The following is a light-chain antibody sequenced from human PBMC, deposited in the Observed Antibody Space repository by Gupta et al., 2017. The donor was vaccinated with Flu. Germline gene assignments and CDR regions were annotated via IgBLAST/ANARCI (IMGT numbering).Light chain of an antibody. CDR3: QQYNNWPGT. V-gene: IGKV3-15*01. Sequence: PATLSVSPGDRAAISCRASQSISNRLVWYQQKPGQAPKCLIYGASTRATGIPARFSGSGSGTEFTLTITNLQSEDFAVYYCQQYNNWPGTFGQGTKVEI. CDR1: QSISNR. CDR2: GAS. J-gene: IGKJ1*01.